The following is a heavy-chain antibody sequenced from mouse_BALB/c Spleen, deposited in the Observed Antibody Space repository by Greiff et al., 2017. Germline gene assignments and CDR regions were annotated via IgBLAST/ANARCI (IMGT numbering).Heavy chain of an antibody. CDR1: GFNIKDTY. D-gene: IGHD4-1*02. CDR2: IDPANGNT. V-gene: IGHV14-3*02. J-gene: IGHJ3*01. CDR3: APQLAWFAY. Sequence: VHVKQSGAELVKPGASVKLSCTASGFNIKDTYMHWVKQRPEQGLEWIGRIDPANGNTKYDPKFQGKATITADTSSNTAYLQLSSLTSEDTAVYYCAPQLAWFAYWGQGTLVTVSA.